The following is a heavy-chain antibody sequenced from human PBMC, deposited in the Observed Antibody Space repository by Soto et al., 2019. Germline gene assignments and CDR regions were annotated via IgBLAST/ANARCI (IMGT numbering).Heavy chain of an antibody. V-gene: IGHV4-59*01. CDR3: AREAITYYYDSSGPRWFDP. Sequence: SETLSLTCTVSGGSISSYYWSWIRQPPGKGLECIGYIYYSGSTNYNPSLKSRVTISVDTSKNQFSQKLSSVTAADTAVYYCAREAITYYYDSSGPRWFDPWGQGTLVTVSS. J-gene: IGHJ5*02. CDR2: IYYSGST. D-gene: IGHD3-22*01. CDR1: GGSISSYY.